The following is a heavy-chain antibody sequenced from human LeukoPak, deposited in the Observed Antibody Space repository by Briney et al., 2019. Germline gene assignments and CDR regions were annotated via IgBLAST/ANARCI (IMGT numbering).Heavy chain of an antibody. V-gene: IGHV4-34*01. Sequence: PSETLSLTCAVYGGSFSVYYWSWIRQPPGKGLEWIGEINHSGSTKYNTPLKSRVTISVDTSKTQFPLKLSSATAADTAVYYCARDTRLERRSGRGASDIWGQGKTVTASS. D-gene: IGHD1-1*01. CDR2: INHSGST. CDR1: GGSFSVYY. J-gene: IGHJ3*02. CDR3: ARDTRLERRSGRGASDI.